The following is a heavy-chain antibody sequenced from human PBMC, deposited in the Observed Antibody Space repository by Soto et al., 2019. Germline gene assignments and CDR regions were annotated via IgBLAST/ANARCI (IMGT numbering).Heavy chain of an antibody. D-gene: IGHD3-22*01. CDR1: GITFSNFV. CDR3: AKWGDFDNYDSSGDHYFDS. CDR2: ISGSGTNT. J-gene: IGHJ4*02. V-gene: IGHV3-23*01. Sequence: EAVLQESGGTLIRPGGSRRLSCVASGITFSNFVMSWVRQAPGKGPEWVSSISGSGTNTYYSDSVKGRFTISRDNYKDTLYLDISNLRAEDTALYYCAKWGDFDNYDSSGDHYFDSWGQGTLVTVSS.